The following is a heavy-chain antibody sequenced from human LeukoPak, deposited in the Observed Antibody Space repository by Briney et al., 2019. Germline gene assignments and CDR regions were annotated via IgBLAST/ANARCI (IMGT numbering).Heavy chain of an antibody. CDR1: GFTFNDHA. CDR3: SRHPFPPAGYYFSYYYMDV. J-gene: IGHJ6*03. V-gene: IGHV3-9*01. CDR2: INWNSDNI. D-gene: IGHD2/OR15-2a*01. Sequence: PGRSLRLSCAASGFTFNDHAMYWVRQAPGKGLEWVSGINWNSDNIGYADSVKGRFTISRDDAKKSLFLQMNSLRTEDTALYYCSRHPFPPAGYYFSYYYMDVWGRGTTVTVSS.